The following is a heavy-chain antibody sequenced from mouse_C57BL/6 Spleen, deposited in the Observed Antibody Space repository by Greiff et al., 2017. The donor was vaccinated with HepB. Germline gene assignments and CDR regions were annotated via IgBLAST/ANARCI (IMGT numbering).Heavy chain of an antibody. CDR1: GFNIKDYY. CDR3: ARSYAMDY. J-gene: IGHJ4*01. V-gene: IGHV14-2*01. Sequence: VQLKESGAELVKPGASVKLSCTASGFNIKDYYMPWVKQRTEQGLEWIGRIDPEDGETKYAPNFLGKATITADTSSNTAYLQLSSLTSEDTAVYYCARSYAMDYWGQGTSVTVSS. CDR2: IDPEDGET.